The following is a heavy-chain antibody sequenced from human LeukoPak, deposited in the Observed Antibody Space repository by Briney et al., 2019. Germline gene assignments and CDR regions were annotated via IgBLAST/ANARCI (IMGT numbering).Heavy chain of an antibody. CDR1: GFTFSSYS. Sequence: GGSLRLSCAASGFTFSSYSMNWVRQAPGKGLEWVSYISSSSSTIYYADSVKGRFTISRDNAKNSLYLQMNSLRAEDTAVYYCATDLPASGSSWYGRDALHIWGQGTKVTVSS. V-gene: IGHV3-48*01. J-gene: IGHJ3*02. D-gene: IGHD6-13*01. CDR2: ISSSSSTI. CDR3: ATDLPASGSSWYGRDALHI.